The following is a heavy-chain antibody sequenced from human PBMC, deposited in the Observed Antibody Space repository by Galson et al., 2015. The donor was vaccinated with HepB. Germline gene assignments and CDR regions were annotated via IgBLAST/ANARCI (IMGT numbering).Heavy chain of an antibody. CDR3: AKGWAAMEGSVHDAFDI. Sequence: SLRLSCAASGFTFSSYGMHWVRQAPGKGLEWVAVISYDGSNKYYADSVKGRFTISRDNSKNTLYPQMNSLRAEDTAMYYCAKGWAAMEGSVHDAFDIWGQGTMVTVSS. CDR2: ISYDGSNK. D-gene: IGHD5-18*01. V-gene: IGHV3-30*18. CDR1: GFTFSSYG. J-gene: IGHJ3*02.